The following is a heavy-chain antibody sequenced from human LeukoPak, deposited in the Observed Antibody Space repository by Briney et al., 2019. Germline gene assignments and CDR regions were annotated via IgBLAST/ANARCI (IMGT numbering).Heavy chain of an antibody. CDR3: ARGVGYGSGSYNWFDP. J-gene: IGHJ5*02. D-gene: IGHD3-10*01. Sequence: SETLSLTCAVYGGPFSGYYWSWIRQPPGKGLEWIGEINHSGSTNYNPSLKSRVTISVDTSKNQFSLKLSSVTAADTAVYYCARGVGYGSGSYNWFDPWGQGTLVTVSS. V-gene: IGHV4-34*01. CDR1: GGPFSGYY. CDR2: INHSGST.